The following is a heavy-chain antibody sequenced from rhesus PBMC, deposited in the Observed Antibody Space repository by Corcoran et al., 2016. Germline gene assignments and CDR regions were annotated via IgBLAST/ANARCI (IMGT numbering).Heavy chain of an antibody. D-gene: IGHD5-42*01. V-gene: IGHV4-169*01. CDR2: IYGSGSST. Sequence: QLQLPESGPGLGKPSETLPVICAGSGGPSSRSYWRWRRQAPGRGLERIGYIYGSGSSTNYNPSPKRRVTLSVDTSKNQFSLKLSSVTAADTAVYYCARTERDKYFEFWGQGALVTVSS. CDR1: GGPSSRSY. J-gene: IGHJ1*01. CDR3: ARTERDKYFEF.